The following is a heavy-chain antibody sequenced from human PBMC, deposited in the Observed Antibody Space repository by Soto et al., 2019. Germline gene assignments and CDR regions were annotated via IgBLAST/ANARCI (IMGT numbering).Heavy chain of an antibody. CDR2: IIPILGIA. CDR3: ARETGTYGHAFDI. CDR1: GGTFSSYT. V-gene: IGHV1-69*04. J-gene: IGHJ3*02. D-gene: IGHD1-7*01. Sequence: GASVKVSCKASGGTFSSYTISWVRQAPGQGLEWMGRIIPILGIANYAQKFQGRVTITADKSTSTAYMELSSLRSEDTAVYYCARETGTYGHAFDIWGQGTMVTVSS.